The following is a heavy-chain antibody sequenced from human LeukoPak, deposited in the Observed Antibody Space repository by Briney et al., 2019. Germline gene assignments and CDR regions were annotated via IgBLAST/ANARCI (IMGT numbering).Heavy chain of an antibody. CDR3: ARDYNPLWFGELFPYFDY. V-gene: IGHV1-2*02. CDR1: GYTFTGYY. D-gene: IGHD3-10*01. Sequence: ASVNVSCKASGYTFTGYYMHWVRQAPGLGLEWMGWINPNSGGTNYAQKFQGRVTMTRDTSISTAYMELSRLRSDDTAVYYCARDYNPLWFGELFPYFDYWGQGTLVTVSS. CDR2: INPNSGGT. J-gene: IGHJ4*02.